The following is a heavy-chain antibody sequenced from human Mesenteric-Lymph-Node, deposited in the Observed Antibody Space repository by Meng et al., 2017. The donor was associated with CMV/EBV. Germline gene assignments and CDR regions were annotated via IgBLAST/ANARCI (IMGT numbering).Heavy chain of an antibody. CDR3: ARGRMRNTIFGVVTYMDV. CDR1: GGSFSGYY. CDR2: INHSGST. V-gene: IGHV4-34*01. D-gene: IGHD3-3*01. J-gene: IGHJ6*02. Sequence: SETLSLTCAVYGGSFSGYYWSWIRQPPGKGLEWIGEINHSGSTNYNPSLKSRVTISVDTSKNQFSLKLSSVTAADTAVYYCARGRMRNTIFGVVTYMDVWGQGTTVTVSS.